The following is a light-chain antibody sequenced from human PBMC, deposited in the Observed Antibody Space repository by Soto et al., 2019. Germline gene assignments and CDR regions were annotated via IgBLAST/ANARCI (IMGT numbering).Light chain of an antibody. CDR1: ESVSSK. Sequence: EIVMTQSPATLSVSPGERATLSCRASESVSSKLVWYQQKPGQAPRLLIHDASTRATGIPARFSGSGSGTDFTLTISSLEPEDFAVYYCQQRSNWPPITFGQGTRLEI. J-gene: IGKJ5*01. V-gene: IGKV3-11*01. CDR2: DAS. CDR3: QQRSNWPPIT.